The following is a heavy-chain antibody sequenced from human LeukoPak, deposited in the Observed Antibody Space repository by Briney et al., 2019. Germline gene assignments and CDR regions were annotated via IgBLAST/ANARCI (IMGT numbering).Heavy chain of an antibody. CDR2: INHIGTT. CDR1: GGSFNGYY. J-gene: IGHJ6*03. V-gene: IGHV4-34*01. CDR3: ARLVVTAPQNHYYMDF. Sequence: NPSETLSLTCNVSGGSFNGYYWTWIRQPPGKGLEWIAEINHIGTTNHNQSLKSRVSASTDTSKNQFFLRLTSVTAADTALYYCARLVVTAPQNHYYMDFWGEGTTVTVSS. D-gene: IGHD2-21*02.